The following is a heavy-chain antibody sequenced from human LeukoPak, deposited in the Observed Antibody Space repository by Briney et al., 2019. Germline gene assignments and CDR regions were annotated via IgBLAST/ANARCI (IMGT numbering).Heavy chain of an antibody. J-gene: IGHJ4*02. Sequence: PSETLSLTCSVSGASISSHYWAWIRQPAGKGLDWIGRIYISGSTNYSPSLKSRVTMSVDTSKNQFSLNLISVTAADTAVYYCARALNPLTGTYYFDYWGQGTLVTVSS. CDR2: IYISGST. CDR3: ARALNPLTGTYYFDY. D-gene: IGHD4/OR15-4a*01. V-gene: IGHV4-4*07. CDR1: GASISSHY.